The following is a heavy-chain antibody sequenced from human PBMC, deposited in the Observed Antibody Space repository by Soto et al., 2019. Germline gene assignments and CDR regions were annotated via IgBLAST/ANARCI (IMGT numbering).Heavy chain of an antibody. CDR3: ARAMIRGKNYYGMDV. CDR1: GYSFTSYW. CDR2: IYPGDSDT. V-gene: IGHV5-51*03. D-gene: IGHD3-10*01. Sequence: EVQLVQSGAEVKKPGESLKISCKGSGYSFTSYWIGWVRQMPGKGLEGMGIIYPGDSDTRYSPSFQGQVTISADKSISTAYLPWRSLKASETAMYYCARAMIRGKNYYGMDVWGQGTTVTVSS. J-gene: IGHJ6*02.